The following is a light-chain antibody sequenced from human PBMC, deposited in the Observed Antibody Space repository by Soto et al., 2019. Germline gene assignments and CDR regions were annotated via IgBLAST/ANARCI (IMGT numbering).Light chain of an antibody. CDR2: GAS. V-gene: IGKV3-20*01. CDR3: QQYGISTLS. Sequence: EIVLTQSPGTLSLSSGERVTLSCRASQSVSSSYLAWYQQKPGQAPRLLIYGASSRATGIPDRFSGSGSGTDFTLTISRLEPEDFAVYYCQQYGISTLSFGGGTKVEIK. J-gene: IGKJ4*01. CDR1: QSVSSSY.